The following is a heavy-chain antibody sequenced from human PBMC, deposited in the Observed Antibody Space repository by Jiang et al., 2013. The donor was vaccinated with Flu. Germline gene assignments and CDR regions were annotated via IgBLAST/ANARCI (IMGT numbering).Heavy chain of an antibody. CDR2: IYYSGST. J-gene: IGHJ6*02. CDR1: GGSISSYY. D-gene: IGHD1-26*01. CDR3: ARDPGSGSWRTGYYYYYYGMDV. Sequence: GSGLVKPSETLSLTCTVSGGSISSYYWSWIRQPPGKGLEWIGYIYYSGSTNYNPSLKSRVTISVDTSKNQFSLKLSSVTAADTAVYYCARDPGSGSWRTGYYYYYYGMDVWGQGTTVTVSS. V-gene: IGHV4-59*01.